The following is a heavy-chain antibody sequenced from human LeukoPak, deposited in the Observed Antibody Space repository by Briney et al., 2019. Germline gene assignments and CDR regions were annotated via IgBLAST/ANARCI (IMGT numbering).Heavy chain of an antibody. V-gene: IGHV3-48*04. CDR1: GFTFSSYW. CDR2: ISGSGTTI. Sequence: GGSLRLSCAASGFTFSSYWMHWVRQAPGKGLEWVSYISGSGTTIYYADSVRGRFTISRDNARNSLFLQMNSLRAEDTAMYYCTREDFYYASGYWGQGTLVTVSS. D-gene: IGHD3-10*01. CDR3: TREDFYYASGY. J-gene: IGHJ4*02.